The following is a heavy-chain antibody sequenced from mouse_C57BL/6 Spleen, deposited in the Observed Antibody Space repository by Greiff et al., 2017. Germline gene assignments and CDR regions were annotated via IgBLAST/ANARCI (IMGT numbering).Heavy chain of an antibody. Sequence: QVQLQQPGAELVKPGASVKMSCKASGYTFTSYWITWVKQRPGQGLEWIGWIYPRDGSTKYNEKFKGKATLTVDTSSSTAYMELHSLTSEGYAVYFVAGLGGAMDYWGQGTSVTVSS. V-gene: IGHV1-85*01. CDR1: GYTFTSYW. CDR2: IYPRDGST. CDR3: AGLGGAMDY. J-gene: IGHJ4*01.